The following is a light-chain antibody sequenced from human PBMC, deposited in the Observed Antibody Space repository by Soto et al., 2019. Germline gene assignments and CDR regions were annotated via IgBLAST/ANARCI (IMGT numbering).Light chain of an antibody. CDR2: AAS. J-gene: IGKJ1*01. CDR1: ASMSDC. V-gene: IGKV1-5*01. CDR3: QQCERYLT. Sequence: DIQMTQSPFILSASVGDRVTITCRASASMSDCLAWYQQKPGKAPKLLIYAASSLQSGVPSRFSGSGSGKEVTLTISSLLPDDIASYYCQQCERYLTCGEGTKEEIK.